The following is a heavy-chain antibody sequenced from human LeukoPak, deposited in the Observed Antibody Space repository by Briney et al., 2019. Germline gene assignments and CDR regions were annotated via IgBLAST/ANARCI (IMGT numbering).Heavy chain of an antibody. V-gene: IGHV3-11*01. Sequence: GGSLRLSCAASGFTFSDYYMSWIRQAPGKGLEWVSYISSSGSTIYYADSVKGRFTISRDNAKNSLYLQMNSLRAEDTALYCCAKDVEYSSSSLFDYWGQGTLVTVSS. CDR2: ISSSGSTI. J-gene: IGHJ4*02. CDR3: AKDVEYSSSSLFDY. D-gene: IGHD6-6*01. CDR1: GFTFSDYY.